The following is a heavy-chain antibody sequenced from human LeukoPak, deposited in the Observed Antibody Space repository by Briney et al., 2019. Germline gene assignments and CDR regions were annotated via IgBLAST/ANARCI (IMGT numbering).Heavy chain of an antibody. CDR2: IIPIFGTA. J-gene: IGHJ4*02. Sequence: SVKVSCKASGGTFSSYAISWVRQAPGQGLEWMGGIIPIFGTANYAQKFQGRVTITTDESTSTAYMELSSLRSEDTAVYYCARGGPLLGGGRDYGDYWGQGTLVTVSS. CDR1: GGTFSSYA. V-gene: IGHV1-69*05. CDR3: ARGGPLLGGGRDYGDY. D-gene: IGHD2-15*01.